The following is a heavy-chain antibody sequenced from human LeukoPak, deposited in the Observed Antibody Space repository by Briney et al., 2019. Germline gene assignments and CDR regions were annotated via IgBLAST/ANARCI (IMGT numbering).Heavy chain of an antibody. Sequence: GGSLRLSCAASGFTFSSYAMHWVRQAPGKGLEWVAVISYDGSNKYYADSVKGRFTISRDNSKNTLYLQMNSLRAEDTAVYYCAKDPDIVVVPADQYFQHWGQGTLVTVSS. D-gene: IGHD2-2*01. J-gene: IGHJ1*01. CDR1: GFTFSSYA. V-gene: IGHV3-30-3*01. CDR2: ISYDGSNK. CDR3: AKDPDIVVVPADQYFQH.